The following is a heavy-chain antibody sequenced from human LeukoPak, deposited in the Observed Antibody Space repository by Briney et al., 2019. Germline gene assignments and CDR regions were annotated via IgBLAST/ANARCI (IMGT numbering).Heavy chain of an antibody. CDR3: ARVSSTSSWYSVGAFDI. D-gene: IGHD6-13*01. J-gene: IGHJ3*02. CDR2: IYYSGST. V-gene: IGHV4-59*01. CDR1: GGSISSYY. Sequence: SETLSLTCTVSGGSISSYYWSWIRQPLGKGLEWIGYIYYSGSTNYNPSLKSRVTISVDTSKNQFSLKLSSVTAADTAVYYCARVSSTSSWYSVGAFDIWGQGTMVTVSS.